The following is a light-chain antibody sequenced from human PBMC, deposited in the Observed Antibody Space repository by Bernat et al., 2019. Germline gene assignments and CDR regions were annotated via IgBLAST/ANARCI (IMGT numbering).Light chain of an antibody. CDR3: MQSMQLPIT. CDR1: QSLLHSDGKTL. V-gene: IGKV2D-29*01. CDR2: EVS. Sequence: DIVMTQTPLSLSVPPGQPASISRKSSQSLLHSDGKTLLYWYLQKPGQPPPILIYEVSNRFSGVPDRFSGSGSGTDFTLKLSRVEAEGVGIYYCMQSMQLPITFGQGKRLEVK. J-gene: IGKJ5*01.